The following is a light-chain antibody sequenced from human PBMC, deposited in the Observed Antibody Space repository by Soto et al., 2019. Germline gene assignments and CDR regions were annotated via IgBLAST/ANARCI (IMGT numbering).Light chain of an antibody. J-gene: IGLJ3*02. CDR2: EVS. Sequence: QSALTQPASVSGSPGQSITISCTGTSSDVGGYNYVSWYQQHPGKAPKLMIYEVSHRPSGVSNRFSGSKSGNTASLTISGLQAEDEADYYCSSYTSSSYTSSSTRVFGGGTKVTVL. V-gene: IGLV2-14*01. CDR1: SSDVGGYNY. CDR3: SSYTSSSYTSSSTRV.